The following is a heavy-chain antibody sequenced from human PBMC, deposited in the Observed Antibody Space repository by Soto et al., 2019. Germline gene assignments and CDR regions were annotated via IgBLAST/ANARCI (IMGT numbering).Heavy chain of an antibody. D-gene: IGHD6-19*01. V-gene: IGHV1-69*13. CDR1: GGTFSSYA. J-gene: IGHJ6*02. CDR3: ARGEVNEQWLAQGMDV. CDR2: IIPIFGTA. Sequence: SVKVSCKASGGTFSSYAISWVRQAPGQGLEWMGGIIPIFGTANYAQKFQGRVTITADESTSTAYMELSSLRSEDTAVYYCARGEVNEQWLAQGMDVWGQGTTVTVSS.